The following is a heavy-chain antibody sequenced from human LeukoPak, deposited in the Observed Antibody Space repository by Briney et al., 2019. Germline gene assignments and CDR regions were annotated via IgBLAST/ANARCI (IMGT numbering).Heavy chain of an antibody. D-gene: IGHD2-2*01. CDR3: ARDTSPSY. CDR2: IYYSGST. J-gene: IGHJ4*02. Sequence: SETLSLTCTVSGGSINSYYWSWMRQPPGKGLEWIGYIYYSGSTKYNPSLESRVTISVDTSKNQFSLNLTSVTAADTAFYYCARDTSPSYWGQGILVTVSS. CDR1: GGSINSYY. V-gene: IGHV4-59*01.